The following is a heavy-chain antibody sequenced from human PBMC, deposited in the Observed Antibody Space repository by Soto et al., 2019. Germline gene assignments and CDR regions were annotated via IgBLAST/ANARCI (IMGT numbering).Heavy chain of an antibody. J-gene: IGHJ5*02. D-gene: IGHD3-22*01. CDR3: ARDSGVVAGSWFDP. CDR2: ISAYNGNT. CDR1: GYTFNSYG. V-gene: IGHV1-18*01. Sequence: ASLKVSCKASGYTFNSYGISWVRQAPGQGLEWMGWISAYNGNTNYAQKLQGRVTMTTDTSTSTAYMELRSLRSDDTAVYYCARDSGVVAGSWFDPWGQGTLVTVPQ.